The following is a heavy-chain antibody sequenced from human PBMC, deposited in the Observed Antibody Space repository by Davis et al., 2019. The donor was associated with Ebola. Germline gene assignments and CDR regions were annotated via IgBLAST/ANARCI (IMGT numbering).Heavy chain of an antibody. CDR2: ISYDGDNR. Sequence: GESLKISCAASGFTFSSYWMSWVRLAPGKGLEWVAVISYDGDNRYYADSVKGRFTISRDNSKNTLYLQMNSLRTDDTAVYYCARGSVRFLEWLPQNAFDIWGQGTVVTVSS. D-gene: IGHD3-3*01. J-gene: IGHJ3*02. CDR3: ARGSVRFLEWLPQNAFDI. V-gene: IGHV3-30-3*01. CDR1: GFTFSSYW.